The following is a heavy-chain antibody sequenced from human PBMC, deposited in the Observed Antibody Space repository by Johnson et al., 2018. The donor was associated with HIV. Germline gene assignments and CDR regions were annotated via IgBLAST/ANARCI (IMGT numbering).Heavy chain of an antibody. CDR1: GFSFSDFA. CDR3: ARDTKGPRYNWNDGGFDM. V-gene: IGHV3-30*04. J-gene: IGHJ3*02. D-gene: IGHD1-1*01. Sequence: QVQLMESGGGVVQPGRSLRLSCAASGFSFSDFAIHWVRQAPGKGLEWVAVISYDGSNKYYGDSVKGRFTISRDNSKNTLYLQMKSLRAEDTAVYYCARDTKGPRYNWNDGGFDMWGQGTKVTVSS. CDR2: ISYDGSNK.